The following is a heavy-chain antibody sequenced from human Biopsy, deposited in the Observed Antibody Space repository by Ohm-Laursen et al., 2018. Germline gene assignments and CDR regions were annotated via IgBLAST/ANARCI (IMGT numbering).Heavy chain of an antibody. CDR1: GFNFNDYG. V-gene: IGHV3-30*18. CDR3: ANSYYDFWTGYLNFDN. D-gene: IGHD3-3*01. CDR2: ISHDGRSR. J-gene: IGHJ4*02. Sequence: SSLRLSCSASGFNFNDYGMHWVRQAPGKGLEWVAVISHDGRSRFYVDSVKGRFTISRDNSNNTLYLQTNSLRAEDTAVYYCANSYYDFWTGYLNFDNGGQGTLVTVSS.